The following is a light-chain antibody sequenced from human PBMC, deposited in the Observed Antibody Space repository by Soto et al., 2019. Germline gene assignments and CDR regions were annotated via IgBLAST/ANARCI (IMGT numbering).Light chain of an antibody. CDR1: QSIRSD. J-gene: IGKJ1*01. CDR2: AAS. Sequence: DIQMTQSPSSLSASVGDRVTITCRASQSIRSDLNWYRQKPGKAPKVLIYAASTLQSGVLSRFSGSGAGTDCTRTISSLQPEDVATYYCPQSYSTPRTFGQGTKVDIK. CDR3: PQSYSTPRT. V-gene: IGKV1-39*01.